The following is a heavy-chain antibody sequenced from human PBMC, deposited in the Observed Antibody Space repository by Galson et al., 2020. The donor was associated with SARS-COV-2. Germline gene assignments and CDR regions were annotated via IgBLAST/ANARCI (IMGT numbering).Heavy chain of an antibody. J-gene: IGHJ4*02. CDR3: AREGVRLSDSFDY. Sequence: SETLSLTCAVSGGSISSGDYYWNWIRQPAGKGLEWVGRIYSSRSTNYNPSLKSRVTISLDTSNNRFSLKLSSVTAADTAVYYCAREGVRLSDSFDYWGQGTLVTVSP. CDR1: GGSISSGDYY. V-gene: IGHV4-61*02. D-gene: IGHD3-22*01. CDR2: IYSSRST.